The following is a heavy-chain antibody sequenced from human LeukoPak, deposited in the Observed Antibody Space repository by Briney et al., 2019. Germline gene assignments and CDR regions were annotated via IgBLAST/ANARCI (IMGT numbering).Heavy chain of an antibody. Sequence: GGSLRLSCAASGFTFSDYYMSWIRQAPGKGLEWVSYISSSGSTIYYADSVKGRFTISRDNAKNSLYLLMNSLRAEDTAVYYCARALNYYGSGAPPGYWGQGTLVTVSS. CDR1: GFTFSDYY. J-gene: IGHJ4*02. V-gene: IGHV3-11*01. D-gene: IGHD3-10*01. CDR2: ISSSGSTI. CDR3: ARALNYYGSGAPPGY.